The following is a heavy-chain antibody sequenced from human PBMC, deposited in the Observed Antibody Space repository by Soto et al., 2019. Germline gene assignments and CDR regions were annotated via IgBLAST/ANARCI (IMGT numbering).Heavy chain of an antibody. D-gene: IGHD2-15*01. CDR1: GFTFSNYW. J-gene: IGHJ6*03. Sequence: EVQLVESGGGVVQPGGSLRLSCAASGFTFSNYWMYWVRQAPGKGLEWVSRINSDGSVSSYADSVKGRLTISRDNVKNTLYMQKDSLRAEDTAVYYCARGDCVGGTCYSLAGSFYYYMDVWGKGTTVTVFS. V-gene: IGHV3-74*02. CDR3: ARGDCVGGTCYSLAGSFYYYMDV. CDR2: INSDGSVS.